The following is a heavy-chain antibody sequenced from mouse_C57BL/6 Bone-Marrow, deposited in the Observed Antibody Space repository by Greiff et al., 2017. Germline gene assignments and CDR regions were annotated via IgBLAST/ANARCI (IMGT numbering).Heavy chain of an antibody. CDR3: ARGIYYGSSYDYAMDY. CDR2: ISSGSSTI. CDR1: GFTFSDYG. Sequence: EVQLVESGGGLVKPGGSLKLSCAASGFTFSDYGMHWVRQAPEKRLEWVAYISSGSSTIYYADTVKGRFTISRDNAKNTLFLQMTSLRSEDTAMYYCARGIYYGSSYDYAMDYWGQGTSVTVSS. J-gene: IGHJ4*01. D-gene: IGHD1-1*01. V-gene: IGHV5-17*01.